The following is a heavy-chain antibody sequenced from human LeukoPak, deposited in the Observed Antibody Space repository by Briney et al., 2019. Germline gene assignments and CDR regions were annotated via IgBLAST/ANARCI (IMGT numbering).Heavy chain of an antibody. J-gene: IGHJ4*02. CDR2: IYTSGST. V-gene: IGHV4-61*02. CDR1: GGSVSSGSYY. D-gene: IGHD6-13*01. CDR3: ARGVVAAGGNDFDY. Sequence: SETLSLTCTVSGGSVSSGSYYWSWIRQPAGKGLEWIGRIYTSGSTNYNPSLKSRVTISVDTSKNQFSLKLSSVTAADTAVYYCARGVVAAGGNDFDYWGRGTLVTVSS.